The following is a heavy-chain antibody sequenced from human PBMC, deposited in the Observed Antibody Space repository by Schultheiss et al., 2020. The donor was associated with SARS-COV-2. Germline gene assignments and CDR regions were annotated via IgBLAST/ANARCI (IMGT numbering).Heavy chain of an antibody. CDR1: GGSISSYY. J-gene: IGHJ4*02. Sequence: SETLSLTCTVSGGSISSYYWSWIRQPAGKGLEWIGRIYTSGSTNYNPSLKSRVTMSVDTSKNQFSLKLSSVTAADTAVYYCARDMFEVWAGSNDFDYWGQGTLVTVSS. V-gene: IGHV4-4*07. D-gene: IGHD3-10*01. CDR3: ARDMFEVWAGSNDFDY. CDR2: IYTSGST.